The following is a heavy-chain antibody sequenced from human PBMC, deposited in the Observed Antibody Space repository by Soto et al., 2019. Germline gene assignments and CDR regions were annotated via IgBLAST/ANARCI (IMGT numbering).Heavy chain of an antibody. D-gene: IGHD4-17*01. CDR2: IIPFFGTA. CDR1: GGTFRTFG. J-gene: IGHJ4*02. V-gene: IGHV1-69*13. Sequence: SVKVSCKASGGTFRTFGISWVRQAPGQGLEWMGGIIPFFGTARYSQKFEDRITITADESTNTVYMDLRSLTSEDTAIYYCAKSAPMDAGDKYYYDFWGQGALVTVSS. CDR3: AKSAPMDAGDKYYYDF.